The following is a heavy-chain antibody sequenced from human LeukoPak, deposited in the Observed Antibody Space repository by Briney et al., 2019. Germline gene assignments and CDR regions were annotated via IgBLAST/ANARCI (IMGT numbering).Heavy chain of an antibody. J-gene: IGHJ3*02. D-gene: IGHD6-6*01. Sequence: ASVKVSCKVSGYTLTELSMHWVRQAPGKGLEWMGGFDPEDGETIYAQKFQGRVTMTEDTSTDTAYMELSSLRSEDTAVYYCATESRGSSIAARGAVRTYDAFDIWGQGTMVTVSS. CDR3: ATESRGSSIAARGAVRTYDAFDI. V-gene: IGHV1-24*01. CDR2: FDPEDGET. CDR1: GYTLTELS.